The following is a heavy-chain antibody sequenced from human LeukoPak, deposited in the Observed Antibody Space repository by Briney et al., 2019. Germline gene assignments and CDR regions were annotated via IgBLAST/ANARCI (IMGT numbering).Heavy chain of an antibody. J-gene: IGHJ4*02. Sequence: SETLSLTCTVSGSSISNYYWGWIRQAPGKGLEYIGSIYHSGSTYYKPSLKSRVTISVDTSKNQFSLKLSSVTAADTAVYYCARGDYSGSYWRYWGQGTLVTVSS. CDR3: ARGDYSGSYWRY. D-gene: IGHD1-26*01. CDR1: GSSISNYY. V-gene: IGHV4-38-2*02. CDR2: IYHSGST.